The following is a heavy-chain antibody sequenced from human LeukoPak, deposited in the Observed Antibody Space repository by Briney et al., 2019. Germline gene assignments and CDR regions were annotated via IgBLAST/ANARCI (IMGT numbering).Heavy chain of an antibody. D-gene: IGHD3-22*01. CDR3: ARDRTIGPYDSSGYYYDY. V-gene: IGHV3-7*01. J-gene: IGHJ4*02. Sequence: GGSLRLSCAASGFTFSSYWMSWVRQAPGKGLEWVANIKQDGSEKYYVDSVKGRFTISRDNAKNSLYLQMNSPRAEDTAVYHCARDRTIGPYDSSGYYYDYWGQGTLVTVSS. CDR2: IKQDGSEK. CDR1: GFTFSSYW.